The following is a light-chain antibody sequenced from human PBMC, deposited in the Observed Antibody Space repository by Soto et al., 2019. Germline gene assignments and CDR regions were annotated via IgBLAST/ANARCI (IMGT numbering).Light chain of an antibody. Sequence: DIQMTQSPSSLSASVGDRVTITCRASQAISNALRWSQQKPGKVPKRLISAASSLQSGVPSRFSGSGSGTEFTLTISSLQPEDFATYYCLQHNTYPITFGRGTKVEIK. V-gene: IGKV1-17*01. J-gene: IGKJ4*01. CDR1: QAISNA. CDR3: LQHNTYPIT. CDR2: AAS.